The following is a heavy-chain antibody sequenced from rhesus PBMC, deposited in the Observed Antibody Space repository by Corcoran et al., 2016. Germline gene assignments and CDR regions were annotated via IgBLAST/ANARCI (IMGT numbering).Heavy chain of an antibody. CDR3: ARGSIIGRPNYYGFDS. D-gene: IGHD1-26*01. CDR2: ISDSGGST. Sequence: QLQLQEAGPGPVKPSETLSRTCSVSGGSLRSHHWSWNRPPPGKGREWIGRISDSGGSTDYNSSLKSRVTISTDTSKNQLSLKLISVTAADTAVYFCARGSIIGRPNYYGFDSWGQGVVVTVSS. J-gene: IGHJ6*01. CDR1: GGSLRSHH. V-gene: IGHV4-173*01.